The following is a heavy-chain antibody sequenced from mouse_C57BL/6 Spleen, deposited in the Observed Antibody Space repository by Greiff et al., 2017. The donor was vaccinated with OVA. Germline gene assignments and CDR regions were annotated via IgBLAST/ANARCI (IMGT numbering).Heavy chain of an antibody. CDR3: ASSGNWDYYAMDY. V-gene: IGHV5-4*03. CDR2: ISDGGSYT. Sequence: EVMLVESGGGLVKPGGSLKLSCAASGFTLSSYAMSWVRQTPEKRLEWVATISDGGSYTYYPDNVKGRFTISRDNAKNNLYLQMSHLKSEDTAMYYCASSGNWDYYAMDYWGQGTSVTVSS. J-gene: IGHJ4*01. CDR1: GFTLSSYA. D-gene: IGHD4-1*01.